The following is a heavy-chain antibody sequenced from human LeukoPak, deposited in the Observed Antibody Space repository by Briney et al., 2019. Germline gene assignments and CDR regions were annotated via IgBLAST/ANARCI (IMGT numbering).Heavy chain of an antibody. CDR3: ARDRLRRDGYNDHDASDI. V-gene: IGHV1-46*01. D-gene: IGHD5-24*01. CDR1: GYTFTSYY. J-gene: IGHJ3*02. CDR2: INPSGGST. Sequence: ASVKVSCKASGYTFTSYYMHWVRQAPGQGLEWMGIINPSGGSTSYAQKFQGRVTMTRDMSTSTVYMELSSLRSEDTAVYYCARDRLRRDGYNDHDASDIWGQGTMVTVSS.